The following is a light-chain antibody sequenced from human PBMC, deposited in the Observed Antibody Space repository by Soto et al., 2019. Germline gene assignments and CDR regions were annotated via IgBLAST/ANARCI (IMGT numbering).Light chain of an antibody. J-gene: IGKJ5*01. CDR2: TAS. Sequence: DIQMTQSPSSLSASVGDRVTITCRASQSISGYLNWYQQKPGRAPKLLIYTASSLQSGVPSRFSGSGSGTDFTLTISNLQPEDFATYHCQQGYTTPITFGQGTRLEIK. CDR3: QQGYTTPIT. CDR1: QSISGY. V-gene: IGKV1-39*01.